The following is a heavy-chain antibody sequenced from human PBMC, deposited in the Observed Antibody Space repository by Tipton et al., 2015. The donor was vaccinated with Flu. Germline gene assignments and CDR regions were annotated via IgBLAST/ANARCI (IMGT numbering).Heavy chain of an antibody. Sequence: SLRLSCAASGFTFSSYNMNWVRRAPGKGLEWVSSISSSTSYIYYADSVKGRFTISRDNAKNSLYLQMNSLRVEDTAMYYCARAGWGGYNSRAAWGQGTLVTVSS. J-gene: IGHJ5*02. CDR1: GFTFSSYN. D-gene: IGHD5-24*01. CDR3: ARAGWGGYNSRAA. V-gene: IGHV3-21*04. CDR2: ISSSTSYI.